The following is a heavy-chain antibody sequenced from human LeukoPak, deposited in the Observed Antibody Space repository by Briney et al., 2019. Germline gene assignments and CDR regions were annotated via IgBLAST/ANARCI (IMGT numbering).Heavy chain of an antibody. J-gene: IGHJ5*02. CDR2: SNPNSGGT. Sequence: ASVKVSCKASGYTLTGYYIHWVRQAPGQGLEWMGRSNPNSGGTNYAQKFQGRVTMTRDTSASTVYMELSRLRSDDTAVYYCAREVGYSSSWFGRFDPWGQGTLVTVSS. CDR3: AREVGYSSSWFGRFDP. D-gene: IGHD6-13*01. CDR1: GYTLTGYY. V-gene: IGHV1-2*06.